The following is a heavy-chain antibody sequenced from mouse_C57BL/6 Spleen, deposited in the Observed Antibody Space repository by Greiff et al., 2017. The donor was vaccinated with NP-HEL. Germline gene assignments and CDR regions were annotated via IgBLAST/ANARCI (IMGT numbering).Heavy chain of an antibody. CDR2: IDPSDSET. Sequence: QVQLQQPGAELVRPGSSVKLSCKASGYTFTSYWMHWVKQRPIQGLEWIGNIDPSDSETHYNQKFKDKATLTVDKSSSTAYMQLRSLTSEDSAVYYCARMDDYNYCDYWGQGTPLTVSS. D-gene: IGHD2-4*01. J-gene: IGHJ2*01. CDR3: ARMDDYNYCDY. V-gene: IGHV1-52*01. CDR1: GYTFTSYW.